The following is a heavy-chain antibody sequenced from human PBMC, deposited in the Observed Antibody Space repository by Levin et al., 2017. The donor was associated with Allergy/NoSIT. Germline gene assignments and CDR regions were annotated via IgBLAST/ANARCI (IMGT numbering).Heavy chain of an antibody. D-gene: IGHD1-14*01. CDR3: AREGPDAN. CDR2: IWYDGSNE. Sequence: GGSLRLSCVASGFTFSSYGMHWIRQAPGKGLEWVAFIWYDGSNEHYANSVKGRFTISRDDSKNTLYLHMDSLKVDDTAVYYCAREGPDANWGQGTLVTVSS. J-gene: IGHJ4*02. CDR1: GFTFSSYG. V-gene: IGHV3-33*01.